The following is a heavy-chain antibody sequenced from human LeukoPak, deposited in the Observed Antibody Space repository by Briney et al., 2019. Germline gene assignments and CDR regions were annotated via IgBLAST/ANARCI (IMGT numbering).Heavy chain of an antibody. V-gene: IGHV3-15*04. Sequence: GGSLRLSCAASGFTFTNAWMNWVRQAPGKGLEWVGRIASKTDGGTTDYAAPVKGRFTISRDDSKNTLFLQMNSLKTEDTAVYYCTTGIRGDCGQGTLVTVSS. CDR1: GFTFTNAW. J-gene: IGHJ4*02. CDR2: IASKTDGGTT. CDR3: TTGIRGD.